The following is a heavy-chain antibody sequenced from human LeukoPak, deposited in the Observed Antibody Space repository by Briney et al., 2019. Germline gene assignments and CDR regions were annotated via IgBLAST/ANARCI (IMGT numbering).Heavy chain of an antibody. J-gene: IGHJ6*02. Sequence: SVKVSCKASGGTFSSYAISWVRQAPGQGLEWMGGIIPIFGTANYAQKFQGRVTITADESTSTAYMELSSLRSEDTAVYYCAREADIVVVPAATAAHYYYGMDVWGQGTTVTVSS. CDR2: IIPIFGTA. D-gene: IGHD2-2*01. V-gene: IGHV1-69*13. CDR3: AREADIVVVPAATAAHYYYGMDV. CDR1: GGTFSSYA.